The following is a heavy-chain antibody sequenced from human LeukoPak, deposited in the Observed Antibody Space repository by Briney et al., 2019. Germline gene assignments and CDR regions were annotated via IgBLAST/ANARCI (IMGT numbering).Heavy chain of an antibody. J-gene: IGHJ6*03. CDR1: GYTFTTYY. D-gene: IGHD6-13*01. CDR2: INPSGGST. CDR3: ARSFGASQQYTSSWYYYYMDV. Sequence: GASVKVSCKASGYTFTTYYIHWVRQAPGQGLEWMGIINPSGGSTSYAQKFQGRVTMTRDMSTSTLYMELSSLRSEDTAAYYCARSFGASQQYTSSWYYYYMDVWGKGPRSPSP. V-gene: IGHV1-46*01.